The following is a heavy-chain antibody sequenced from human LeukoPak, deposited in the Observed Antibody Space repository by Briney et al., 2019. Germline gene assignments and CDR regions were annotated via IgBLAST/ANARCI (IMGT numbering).Heavy chain of an antibody. J-gene: IGHJ4*02. Sequence: GGSLRLSCAASGFTFSSYSMNWVRQAPGKGLEWVSSISSSSSYIYYVDSVTGRFTISRDNAEKSVYLQMNSLRAEDTAVYYCARDEDGDYTPDYWGQGTLVTVSS. D-gene: IGHD4-17*01. CDR3: ARDEDGDYTPDY. CDR1: GFTFSSYS. V-gene: IGHV3-21*01. CDR2: ISSSSSYI.